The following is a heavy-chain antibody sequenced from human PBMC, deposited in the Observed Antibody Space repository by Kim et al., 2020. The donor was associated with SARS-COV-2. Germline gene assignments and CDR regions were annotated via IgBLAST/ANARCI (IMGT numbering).Heavy chain of an antibody. Sequence: GGSLRLSCAASGFTFSSYGIHWVRQAPGKGLEWVAAIWLDGSNKYYADSVKGRFTVSRDNSKNILYLQMNSLRVEDTAVYFCGRGRGSYYYYMDVWGKGTTVTVSS. CDR1: GFTFSSYG. V-gene: IGHV3-33*01. J-gene: IGHJ6*03. D-gene: IGHD3-16*01. CDR2: IWLDGSNK. CDR3: GRGRGSYYYYMDV.